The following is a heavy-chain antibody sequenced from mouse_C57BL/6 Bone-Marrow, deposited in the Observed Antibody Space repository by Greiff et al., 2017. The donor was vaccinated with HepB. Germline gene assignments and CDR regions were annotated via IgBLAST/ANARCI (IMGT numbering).Heavy chain of an antibody. J-gene: IGHJ2*01. V-gene: IGHV1-72*01. D-gene: IGHD1-1*01. CDR3: ARGTTTSGDYFDY. Sequence: QVQLQQPGAELVKPGASVKLSCKASGYTFTSYWMHWVKQRPGRGLEWIGRIDPNSGGTKYNEKFKSKATLTVDKPSSTAYIQLSSLTSEDSAVYYWARGTTTSGDYFDYWGQGTTLTVSS. CDR1: GYTFTSYW. CDR2: IDPNSGGT.